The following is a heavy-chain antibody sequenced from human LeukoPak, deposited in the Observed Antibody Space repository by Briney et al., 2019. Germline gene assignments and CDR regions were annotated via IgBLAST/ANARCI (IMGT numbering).Heavy chain of an antibody. J-gene: IGHJ4*02. CDR1: GFTFSGSA. V-gene: IGHV3-43*01. D-gene: IGHD5-24*01. CDR3: AKESRDGYIGFDY. Sequence: GGSLRLSCAASGFTFSGSAMHWVRQAPGKGLEWVSLISWDGGSTYYADSVKGRFTISRDNSKNSLYLQMNSLRTEDTALYYCAKESRDGYIGFDYWGQGTLVTVSS. CDR2: ISWDGGST.